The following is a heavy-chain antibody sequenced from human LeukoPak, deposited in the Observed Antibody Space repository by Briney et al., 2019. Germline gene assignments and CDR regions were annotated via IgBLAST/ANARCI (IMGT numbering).Heavy chain of an antibody. CDR1: GASFSGHY. Sequence: SEALSLTCAVYGASFSGHYWSWIRQPPRKGLERSGEINHSGTTNSPPPLKTRITIAVDTSKNPFLLKLSSWTAADTAVYYCASSMVRGYNDYWGQGTLVTVSS. CDR2: INHSGTT. V-gene: IGHV4-34*01. J-gene: IGHJ4*02. CDR3: ASSMVRGYNDY. D-gene: IGHD3-10*01.